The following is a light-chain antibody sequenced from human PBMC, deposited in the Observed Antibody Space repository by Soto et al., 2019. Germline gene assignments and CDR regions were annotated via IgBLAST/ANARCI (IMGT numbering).Light chain of an antibody. J-gene: IGLJ2*01. Sequence: QSVLTQPASVSGSPGQSITISCTGTSSDVGGYDYVSWYQQHPGKVPKLLIHNVSNRPSGVSDRFSGSKSGNTASLTISGLQAEDEADYYCGSYSTGDTLLFGGGTKVTVL. CDR3: GSYSTGDTLL. V-gene: IGLV2-14*03. CDR1: SSDVGGYDY. CDR2: NVS.